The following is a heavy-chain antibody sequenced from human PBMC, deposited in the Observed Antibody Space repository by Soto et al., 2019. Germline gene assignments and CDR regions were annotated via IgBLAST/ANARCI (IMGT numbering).Heavy chain of an antibody. CDR1: GGTFSSYT. V-gene: IGHV1-69*02. Sequence: QVQLVQSGAEVKKPGSSVKVSCKASGGTFSSYTISWVRQAPGQGLEWMGRIIPILGIANYAQKFQGRVTITADKSTSTAYMELSSLRSEDTAVYYCARVLGAHRAFDIWGQGTMVTVSS. CDR3: ARVLGAHRAFDI. CDR2: IIPILGIA. J-gene: IGHJ3*02. D-gene: IGHD3-16*01.